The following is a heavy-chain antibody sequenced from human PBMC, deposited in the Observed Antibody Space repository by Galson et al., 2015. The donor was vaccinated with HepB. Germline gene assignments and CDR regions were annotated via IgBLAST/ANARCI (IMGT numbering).Heavy chain of an antibody. D-gene: IGHD4-17*01. CDR2: INPSGGSA. CDR1: GYTFTSYY. CDR3: ARESGLMDYGDYGAFDI. Sequence: SVKVSCKASGYTFTSYYMHWLRQAPGQGPEWMGIINPSGGSATYSQNFQGRLSITRDTSRSTVFMELSSLRSEDTAVYYCARESGLMDYGDYGAFDIWGQGTMVTVSS. J-gene: IGHJ3*02. V-gene: IGHV1-46*01.